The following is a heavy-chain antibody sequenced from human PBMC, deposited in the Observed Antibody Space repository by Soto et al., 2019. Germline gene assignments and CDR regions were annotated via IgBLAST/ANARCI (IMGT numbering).Heavy chain of an antibody. V-gene: IGHV5-51*01. CDR3: ARLGALPPFTDDSSGYLLDY. J-gene: IGHJ4*02. CDR2: IYPGDSDT. Sequence: GESLKISCKGSGYSFTSYWIGWVRQMPGKGLEWMGIIYPGDSDTRYSPSFQGQVTISADKSISTAYLQWSSLKASDTAMYYCARLGALPPFTDDSSGYLLDYWGQGTLVTVSS. CDR1: GYSFTSYW. D-gene: IGHD3-22*01.